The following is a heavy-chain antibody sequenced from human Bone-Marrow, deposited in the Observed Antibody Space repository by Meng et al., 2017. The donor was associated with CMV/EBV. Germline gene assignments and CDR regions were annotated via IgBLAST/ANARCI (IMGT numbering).Heavy chain of an antibody. CDR1: GVSISSYY. Sequence: SETLSLTCTVSGVSISSYYWSWIRQPPGKGLEWIGYIYYSGSSNYNPSLKSRVTISVDTSKSQFSLKLNSVTAADTAVYYCARDRNAAFDIWGQGKMVTVSS. V-gene: IGHV4-59*01. J-gene: IGHJ3*02. CDR2: IYYSGSS. CDR3: ARDRNAAFDI.